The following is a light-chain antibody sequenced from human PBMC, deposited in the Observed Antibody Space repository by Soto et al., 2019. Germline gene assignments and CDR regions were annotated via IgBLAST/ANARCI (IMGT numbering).Light chain of an antibody. J-gene: IGLJ7*01. CDR3: AAWDDSLKAI. Sequence: QSVLTHPPSVSGTPGQRVTISCSGSSSNIGSNTVNWYQQFPGTAPRLLIYSSYQRPSGVPDRFSGSQSGTSASLAISGLQSDDEADYYCAAWDDSLKAIFGGGTQLTVL. CDR1: SSNIGSNT. CDR2: SSY. V-gene: IGLV1-44*01.